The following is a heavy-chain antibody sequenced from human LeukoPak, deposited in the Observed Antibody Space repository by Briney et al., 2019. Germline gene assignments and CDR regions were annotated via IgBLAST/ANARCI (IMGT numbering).Heavy chain of an antibody. V-gene: IGHV4-59*01. CDR2: IYYSGST. CDR3: ARTRGGSSLFDY. D-gene: IGHD3-16*01. CDR1: GFTFSSYG. Sequence: PGGSLRLSCAASGFTFSSYGMHWVRQPPGKGLEWIGYIYYSGSTNYNPSLKSRVTISVDTSKNQFSLKLSSVTAADTAVYYCARTRGGSSLFDYWGQGTLVTVSS. J-gene: IGHJ4*02.